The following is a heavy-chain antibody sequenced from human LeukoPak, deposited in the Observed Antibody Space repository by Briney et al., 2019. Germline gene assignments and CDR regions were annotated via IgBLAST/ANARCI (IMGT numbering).Heavy chain of an antibody. CDR3: YGSGSRHTLFDY. CDR1: GFTFSSYG. D-gene: IGHD3-10*01. J-gene: IGHJ4*02. V-gene: IGHV3-30*02. CDR2: IRYDGSNK. Sequence: SGGSLRLSCAASGFTFSSYGMHWVRQAPGKGLEWVAFIRYDGSNKYYADSVKGRFTISRDNSKNTLYLQMNSLRAEDTAVYYCYGSGSRHTLFDYWGQGTLVTVSS.